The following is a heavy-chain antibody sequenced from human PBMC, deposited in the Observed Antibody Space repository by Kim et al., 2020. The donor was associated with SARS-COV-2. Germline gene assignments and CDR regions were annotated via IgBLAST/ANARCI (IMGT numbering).Heavy chain of an antibody. CDR3: AKDRRWWFGEAATRVRYYYGMDV. CDR2: ISYDGSNK. CDR1: GFTFSSYG. J-gene: IGHJ6*01. Sequence: GGSLRLSCAASGFTFSSYGMHWVRQAPGKGLEWVAVISYDGSNKYYADSVKGRFTISRDNSKNTLYLQMNSLRAEDTAVYYCAKDRRWWFGEAATRVRYYYGMDVCGQGTTVTVSS. V-gene: IGHV3-30*18. D-gene: IGHD2-15*01.